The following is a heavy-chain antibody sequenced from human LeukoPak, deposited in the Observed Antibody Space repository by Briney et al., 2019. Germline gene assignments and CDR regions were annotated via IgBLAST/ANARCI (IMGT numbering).Heavy chain of an antibody. CDR2: IYYSGRT. CDR1: GGSISSSSYY. CDR3: ARHTEIRYYYGSGEGRRDYNWFDP. J-gene: IGHJ5*02. D-gene: IGHD3-10*01. V-gene: IGHV4-39*01. Sequence: PSETLSLTCTVSGGSISSSSYYWGWIRQPPGKGLEWIGSIYYSGRTYYDPSLKSRVTISVDTSKNQFSLKLSSVTATDTAVYYLARHTEIRYYYGSGEGRRDYNWFDPWGQGTLVTVSS.